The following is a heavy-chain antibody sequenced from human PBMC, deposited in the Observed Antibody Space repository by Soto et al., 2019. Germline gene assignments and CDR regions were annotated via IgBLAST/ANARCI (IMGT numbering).Heavy chain of an antibody. CDR2: ISVSGGSR. V-gene: IGHV3-23*01. D-gene: IGHD1-26*01. Sequence: EVQLLESGGGLVQPGGSLRLSCAASGFTFSSDAMSWVRQAPGKGLEWVSAISVSGGSRYYADSVKGRFTTSRDNSKNTLYLQMNSLRAEDTAVYYCAKDGVSGSYYFYFDSWGQGALVTVSS. CDR1: GFTFSSDA. CDR3: AKDGVSGSYYFYFDS. J-gene: IGHJ4*02.